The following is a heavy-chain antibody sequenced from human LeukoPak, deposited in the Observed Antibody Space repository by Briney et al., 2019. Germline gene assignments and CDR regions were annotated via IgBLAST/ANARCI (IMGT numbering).Heavy chain of an antibody. V-gene: IGHV1-8*01. CDR2: MNPNSGNT. CDR1: GYTFTSYD. CDR3: ARAPRSYYDFWTDAFDI. D-gene: IGHD3-3*01. J-gene: IGHJ3*02. Sequence: GASVKVSCKASGYTFTSYDINWVRQATGQGLEWMGWMNPNSGNTGYAQKFQGRVTMTRDMSTSTVYMELSSLRSEDTAVYYCARAPRSYYDFWTDAFDIWGQGTMVTVSS.